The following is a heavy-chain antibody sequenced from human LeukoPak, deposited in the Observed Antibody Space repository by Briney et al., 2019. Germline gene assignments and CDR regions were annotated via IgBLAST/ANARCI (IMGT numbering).Heavy chain of an antibody. CDR3: AKCIVATNYYYYYTDV. V-gene: IGHV3-23*01. Sequence: PGGSLRLSCAASGFTFSSYAITWVRQAPGKGLEWVSAISGSGGSTYYADSVKGRFTISRDNSKNTLYLQMNSLRAEDTAVYYCAKCIVATNYYYYYTDVWGKGTTVTVSS. CDR2: ISGSGGST. CDR1: GFTFSSYA. D-gene: IGHD5-12*01. J-gene: IGHJ6*03.